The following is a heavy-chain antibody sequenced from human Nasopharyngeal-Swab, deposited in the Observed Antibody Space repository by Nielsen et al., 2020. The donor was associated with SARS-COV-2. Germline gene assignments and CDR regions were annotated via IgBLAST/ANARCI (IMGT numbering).Heavy chain of an antibody. CDR3: ARDAGGGSYYASFDI. CDR1: GFTFSSYS. CDR2: ISSSSSYI. D-gene: IGHD1-26*01. V-gene: IGHV3-21*01. Sequence: GDSMKISCAASGFTFSSYSMNWVRQTPGKGLEWVSSISSSSSYIYYADSVKGRFTISRDNAKNSLYLQMNSLRAEDTAVYYCARDAGGGSYYASFDIWGQGTMVTVSS. J-gene: IGHJ3*02.